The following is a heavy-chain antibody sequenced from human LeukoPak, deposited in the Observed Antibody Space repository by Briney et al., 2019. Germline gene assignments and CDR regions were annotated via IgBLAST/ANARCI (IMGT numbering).Heavy chain of an antibody. V-gene: IGHV4-4*07. CDR2: IYSSGDT. CDR1: GGPICSYY. J-gene: IGHJ4*02. Sequence: SETLSLTCTVSGGPICSYYWSWIRQPAGKGLEWIGRIYSSGDTNYNPSLKSRVTMSIDTSKKQFSLNLSSVTAADTAVYYCAAYQQQLAFDYWGQGTLVTVSS. CDR3: AAYQQQLAFDY. D-gene: IGHD6-13*01.